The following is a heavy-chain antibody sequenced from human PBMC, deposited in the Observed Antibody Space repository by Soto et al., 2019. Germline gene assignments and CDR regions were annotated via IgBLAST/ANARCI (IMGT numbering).Heavy chain of an antibody. CDR3: ARSPERGRRGDLRYFDY. CDR2: IYYSGST. J-gene: IGHJ4*02. CDR1: GGSISSGGYY. Sequence: SETLSLTCTVSGGSISSGGYYWSWIRQHPGKGLEWIGYIYYSGSTYYNPSLKSRVTISVDTSKNQFSLKLSSVTAADTAVYYCARSPERGRRGDLRYFDYWGQGTLVTVSS. D-gene: IGHD7-27*01. V-gene: IGHV4-31*03.